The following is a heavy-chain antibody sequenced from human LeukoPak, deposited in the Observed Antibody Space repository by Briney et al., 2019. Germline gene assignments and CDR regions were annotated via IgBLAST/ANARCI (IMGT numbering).Heavy chain of an antibody. CDR1: GGSISSYY. D-gene: IGHD6-13*01. CDR3: ARAGYDSSSWFFDY. J-gene: IGHJ4*02. CDR2: IYYSGST. Sequence: SETLSLTCTVSGGSISSYYWGWIRQPPGKGLEWIGSIYYSGSTYYNPSLKSRVTISVDTSKNQFSLKLSSVTAADTAVYYCARAGYDSSSWFFDYWGQGTLVTVSS. V-gene: IGHV4-39*07.